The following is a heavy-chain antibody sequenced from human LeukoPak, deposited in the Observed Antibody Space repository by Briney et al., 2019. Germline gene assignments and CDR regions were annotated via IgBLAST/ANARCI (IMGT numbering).Heavy chain of an antibody. CDR1: GDRVSSNSAA. V-gene: IGHV6-1*01. CDR2: TYYRFKWYN. J-gene: IGHJ6*02. CDR3: ARDYYYVMDV. Sequence: PSETLSLTCAISGDRVSSNSAAWNWIRQSPSRGLEWLGRTYYRFKWYNEYAVSVKSRITINPDTSKNHFSLQLNSVTPEDTAVYYCARDYYYVMDVWGQGTTVTVSS.